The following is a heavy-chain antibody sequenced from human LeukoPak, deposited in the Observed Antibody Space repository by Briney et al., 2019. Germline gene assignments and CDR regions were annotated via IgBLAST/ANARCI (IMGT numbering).Heavy chain of an antibody. Sequence: GGSLRLSCAASGFTFSSYSMNWVRQAPGKGLEWVSSISSSSSYIYYADSVKGRFTISRDNAKNSLYLQMNSLRAEDTAVYYCARGGGSYPFDYYYYGMDVWGQGTTVTVSS. J-gene: IGHJ6*02. CDR1: GFTFSSYS. D-gene: IGHD1-26*01. CDR2: ISSSSSYI. V-gene: IGHV3-21*01. CDR3: ARGGGSYPFDYYYYGMDV.